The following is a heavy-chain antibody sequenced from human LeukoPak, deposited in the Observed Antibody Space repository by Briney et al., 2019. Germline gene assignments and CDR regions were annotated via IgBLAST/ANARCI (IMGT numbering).Heavy chain of an antibody. V-gene: IGHV4-61*02. Sequence: SETLSLTCAVSGGSISSGGYYWSWIRQPAGKGLEWIGRIYTSGSTNYNPSLKSRVTMSVDTSKNQFSLKLSSVTAADTAVYYCARDPPTMDPGGXXTTGPYWYFDLWGRGTLVTVS. CDR3: ARDPPTMDPGGXXTTGPYWYFDL. CDR1: GGSISSGGYY. D-gene: IGHD1-1*01. J-gene: IGHJ2*01. CDR2: IYTSGST.